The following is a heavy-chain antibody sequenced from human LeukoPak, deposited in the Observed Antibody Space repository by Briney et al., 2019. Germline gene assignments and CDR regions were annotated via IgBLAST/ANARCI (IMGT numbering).Heavy chain of an antibody. Sequence: GGTLRLSCAASGFTFSSYGMSWVRQAPGKGLEWVAVISYDGSNKYYADSVKGRFTISRDNSKNTLYLQMNSLRAEDTAVYYCAKDSTTDIVVVVAAIDGYFDYWGQGTLVTVSS. CDR3: AKDSTTDIVVVVAAIDGYFDY. J-gene: IGHJ4*02. V-gene: IGHV3-30*18. D-gene: IGHD2-15*01. CDR1: GFTFSSYG. CDR2: ISYDGSNK.